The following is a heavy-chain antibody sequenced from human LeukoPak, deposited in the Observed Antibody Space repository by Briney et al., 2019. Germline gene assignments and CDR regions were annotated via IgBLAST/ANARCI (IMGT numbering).Heavy chain of an antibody. CDR2: LNPASGGT. V-gene: IGHV1-2*02. J-gene: IGHJ2*01. CDR3: ARATGDRRILGF. D-gene: IGHD3-10*01. CDR1: GYTFTTYY. Sequence: ASVKVSCKPSGYTFTTYYIHWVRQAPGQGLEWMGWLNPASGGTNYAQKFQGRVTMTRDTSISTAYMVLSRLRSDDTAVYYCARATGDRRILGFWGRGTLVTVSS.